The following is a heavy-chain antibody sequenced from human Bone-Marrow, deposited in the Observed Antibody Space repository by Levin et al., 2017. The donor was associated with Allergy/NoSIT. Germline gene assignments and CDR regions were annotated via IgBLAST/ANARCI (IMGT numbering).Heavy chain of an antibody. V-gene: IGHV4-30-2*01. J-gene: IGHJ6*03. Sequence: CGVSRRPPGKGLEWIGYIYHSGSTYYNPSLKSRVTISVDRSKNQFSLKLSSVTAADTAVYYCARGVGYNWNYYYYYMDVWGKGTTVTVSS. CDR2: IYHSGST. D-gene: IGHD1-20*01. CDR3: ARGVGYNWNYYYYYMDV.